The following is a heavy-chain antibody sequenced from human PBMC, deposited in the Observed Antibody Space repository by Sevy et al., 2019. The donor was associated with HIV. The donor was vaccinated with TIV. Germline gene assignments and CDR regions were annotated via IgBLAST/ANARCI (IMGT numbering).Heavy chain of an antibody. V-gene: IGHV3-7*01. CDR1: GFTFNMYW. Sequence: GESLKISCAASGFTFNMYWMTWVRQAPGKGLEWVANIKEDGSERNYLDSVKGRFTISRDNAKESLYLQIHSLRAEDTAVSYCARHCSGGSCYSLLPHYYYGMDVWGQGTTVTVSS. CDR2: IKEDGSER. CDR3: ARHCSGGSCYSLLPHYYYGMDV. J-gene: IGHJ6*02. D-gene: IGHD2-15*01.